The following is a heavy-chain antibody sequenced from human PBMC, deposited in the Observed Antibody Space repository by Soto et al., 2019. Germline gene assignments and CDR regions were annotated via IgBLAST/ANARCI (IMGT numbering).Heavy chain of an antibody. CDR1: GYTFTSYA. CDR2: INAGNGNT. J-gene: IGHJ6*02. Sequence: GASVKVSCKSSGYTFTSYAMHWVRQAPGQRLEWMGWINAGNGNTKYSQKFQGRVTITRDTSASTAYMELSSLRSEDTAVYYCAREFRVVRYYYYGMDVWGQGTTVTVSS. V-gene: IGHV1-3*01. D-gene: IGHD3-10*01. CDR3: AREFRVVRYYYYGMDV.